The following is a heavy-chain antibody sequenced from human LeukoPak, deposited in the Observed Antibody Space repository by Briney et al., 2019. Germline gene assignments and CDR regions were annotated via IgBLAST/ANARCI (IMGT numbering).Heavy chain of an antibody. CDR3: ASVDYGDEYYFDY. CDR1: GGSFSGYY. Sequence: SETLSLTCAVYGGSFSGYYWSWIRQPPGKGLEWVGEINHSGSTNYNPSLKSRVTMSVDTSKNQFSLRLSSVTAADTAVYYCASVDYGDEYYFDYWGQGTLVTVSS. CDR2: INHSGST. V-gene: IGHV4-34*01. D-gene: IGHD4-17*01. J-gene: IGHJ4*02.